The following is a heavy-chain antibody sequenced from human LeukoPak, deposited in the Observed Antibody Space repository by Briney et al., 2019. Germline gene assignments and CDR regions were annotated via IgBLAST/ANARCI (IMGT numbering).Heavy chain of an antibody. V-gene: IGHV3-33*01. Sequence: GGSLRLSCAASGFTFNSFGMHWVRQAPGKGLEWVAVIWYDGNNKYYADSVKGRFTISRDNSENTLYLQMNSLRAEDTAVYYCVRGEYYNDSSAYTSVDYWGQGTLVTVSS. D-gene: IGHD3-22*01. CDR3: VRGEYYNDSSAYTSVDY. J-gene: IGHJ4*02. CDR1: GFTFNSFG. CDR2: IWYDGNNK.